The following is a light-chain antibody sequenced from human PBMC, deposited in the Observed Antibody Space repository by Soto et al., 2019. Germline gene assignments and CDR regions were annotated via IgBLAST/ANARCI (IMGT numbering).Light chain of an antibody. V-gene: IGKV1-9*01. Sequence: DIQLTQSPSFLSASVGDRVTITCRASQGISSYLAWYQQKPGKAPKLLIYAASTLQSGVPSTFSGSGSGTEFTLTISSLQPEDFATYYCQQLNSYPYTFGQGTNLEIK. CDR2: AAS. J-gene: IGKJ2*01. CDR3: QQLNSYPYT. CDR1: QGISSY.